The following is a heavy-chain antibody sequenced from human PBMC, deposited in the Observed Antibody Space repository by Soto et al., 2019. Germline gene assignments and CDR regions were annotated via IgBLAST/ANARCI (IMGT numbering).Heavy chain of an antibody. J-gene: IGHJ5*02. CDR1: GFTFSSYS. V-gene: IGHV3-21*01. CDR2: ISSSSSYI. CDR3: AMALGYRLNSASYYGSGSYNWFDT. Sequence: PGGSLRLSCAASGFTFSSYSMNWVRQAPGKGLEWVSSISSSSSYIYYADSVKGRFTISRDNAKNSLYLQMNSLRAEDTAVYYCAMALGYRLNSASYYGSGSYNWFDTWGQGTLVTVSS. D-gene: IGHD3-10*01.